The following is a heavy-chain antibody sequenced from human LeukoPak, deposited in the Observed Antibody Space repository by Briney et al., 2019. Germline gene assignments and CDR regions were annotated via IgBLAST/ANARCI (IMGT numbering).Heavy chain of an antibody. CDR3: ARDGQLDYTSNFYYYYMDV. CDR1: GYTFTRYA. V-gene: IGHV7-4-1*02. CDR2: INTNTGNP. D-gene: IGHD4-11*01. Sequence: ASVKVSCKTSGYTFTRYAMNWVRQAPGQGLEWVGWINTNTGNPTYAQGFTGRFVFSLDTSVNTAYLEISSLETEDTAVYYCARDGQLDYTSNFYYYYMDVWGTGTTVTVSS. J-gene: IGHJ6*03.